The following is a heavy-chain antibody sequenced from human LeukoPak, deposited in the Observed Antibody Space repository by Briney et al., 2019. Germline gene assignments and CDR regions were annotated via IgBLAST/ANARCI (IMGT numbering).Heavy chain of an antibody. CDR3: ARDRGGGSDV. CDR1: GGSFSGYY. V-gene: IGHV4-34*01. J-gene: IGHJ6*04. Sequence: SETPSLTCAVYGGSFSGYYWSWIRQPPGKGLEWIGEINHSGTTNYNPSLKSRVSISVDTSKNQFSLKLSSVTAADTAVYYCARDRGGGSDVWGKGTTVTVSS. CDR2: INHSGTT.